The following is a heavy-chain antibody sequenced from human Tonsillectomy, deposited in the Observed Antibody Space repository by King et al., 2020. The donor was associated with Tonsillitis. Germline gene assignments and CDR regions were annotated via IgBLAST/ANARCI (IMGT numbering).Heavy chain of an antibody. CDR3: AKDRRGTAAGTQWTRNPPDPGLERPSYYGMDV. CDR2: IRYDGSNK. J-gene: IGHJ6*02. CDR1: GFTFSSYG. Sequence: VQLVESGGGVVQPGGSLRLSCAASGFTFSSYGMHWVRQAPGKGLEWVAFIRYDGSNKYYADSVKGRFTISRDNSKNTLYLQMNSLRAEDTAVYYCAKDRRGTAAGTQWTRNPPDPGLERPSYYGMDVWGQGTTVTVSS. D-gene: IGHD6-13*01. V-gene: IGHV3-30*02.